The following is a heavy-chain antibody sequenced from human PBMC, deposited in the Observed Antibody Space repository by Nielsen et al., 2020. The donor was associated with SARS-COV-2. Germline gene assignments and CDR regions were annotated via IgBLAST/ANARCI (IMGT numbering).Heavy chain of an antibody. CDR2: ISSSSSYT. CDR3: ARDWGGYCSGGSCYRPGAFDI. D-gene: IGHD2-15*01. V-gene: IGHV3-11*05. CDR1: GFTFSDYY. Sequence: GGSLRLSCAASGFTFSDYYMSWIRQAPGKGLEWVSYISSSSSYTNYADSVKGRFTISRDNAKNSLYLQMNSLRAEDTAVYYCARDWGGYCSGGSCYRPGAFDIWGQGTMVTVSS. J-gene: IGHJ3*02.